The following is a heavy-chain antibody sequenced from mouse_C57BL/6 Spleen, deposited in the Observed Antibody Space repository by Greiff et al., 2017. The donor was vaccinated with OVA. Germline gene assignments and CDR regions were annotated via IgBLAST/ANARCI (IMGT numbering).Heavy chain of an antibody. CDR2: ISYDGSN. CDR1: GYSITSGYY. D-gene: IGHD2-5*01. J-gene: IGHJ2*01. Sequence: ESGPGLVEPSQSLSLTCSVTGYSITSGYYWNWIRQFPGNKLEWMGYISYDGSNNYNPSLKNRISITRDTSKNQFFLKLNSVTTEDTATYYCARDRGAYYSNYFDYWGQGTTLTVSS. V-gene: IGHV3-6*01. CDR3: ARDRGAYYSNYFDY.